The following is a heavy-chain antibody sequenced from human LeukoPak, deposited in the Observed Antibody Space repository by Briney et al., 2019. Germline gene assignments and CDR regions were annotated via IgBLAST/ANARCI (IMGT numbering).Heavy chain of an antibody. Sequence: GGSLRLSCAASGFTFSSYGMHWVRQAPGKGLEWVAFIRYDGSNKYYADSVKGRFTISRDNSKNTLYLQMSSLRAEDTAVYYCAKDSPIYCSGGSCYSYFDYWGQGTLVTVSS. D-gene: IGHD2-15*01. V-gene: IGHV3-30*02. CDR2: IRYDGSNK. J-gene: IGHJ4*02. CDR1: GFTFSSYG. CDR3: AKDSPIYCSGGSCYSYFDY.